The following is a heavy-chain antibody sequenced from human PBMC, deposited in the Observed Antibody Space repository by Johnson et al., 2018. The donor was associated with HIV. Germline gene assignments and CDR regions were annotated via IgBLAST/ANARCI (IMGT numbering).Heavy chain of an antibody. CDR2: IRYDGSDK. D-gene: IGHD2-15*01. CDR3: ARDRKWVGARSGDAFDI. CDR1: GFTFSSYG. J-gene: IGHJ3*02. Sequence: QVQLVESGGGVVQPGRSLRLSCAGSGFTFSSYGMPWVRQAPGKGLEWVSFIRYDGSDKHYADSVKGRFTISRDNSKNTVYLQMNSLRAEDTAVFYCARDRKWVGARSGDAFDIWGQGTMVTVSS. V-gene: IGHV3-33*01.